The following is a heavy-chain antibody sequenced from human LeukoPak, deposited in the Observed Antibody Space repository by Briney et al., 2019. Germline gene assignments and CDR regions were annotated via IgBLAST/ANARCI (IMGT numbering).Heavy chain of an antibody. Sequence: GGSLRLSCAASGFTFSSYAMSWVRQAPGKGLEWVSGISNSGGSTYYADSVKGRFTISRHNSKNTLYLQMNSLRAEDTAVYYCAKDNYYDSSGYSLPSFDYFGQGTLVTVSS. V-gene: IGHV3-23*01. D-gene: IGHD3-22*01. CDR3: AKDNYYDSSGYSLPSFDY. CDR2: ISNSGGST. J-gene: IGHJ4*02. CDR1: GFTFSSYA.